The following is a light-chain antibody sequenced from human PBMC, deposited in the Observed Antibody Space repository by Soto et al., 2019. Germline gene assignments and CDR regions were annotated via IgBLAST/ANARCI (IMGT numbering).Light chain of an antibody. J-gene: IGKJ1*01. Sequence: EIVLTQSPGPLSLSPGERSTLSCSASHTINNNYIALYQQKPGLAPRLLIYSASSRATGIPDRFSGSGSATDFTLTISKVQPGDFAVYYCHQYGNSPGTFGQGTKVDIK. CDR1: HTINNNY. CDR2: SAS. V-gene: IGKV3-20*01. CDR3: HQYGNSPGT.